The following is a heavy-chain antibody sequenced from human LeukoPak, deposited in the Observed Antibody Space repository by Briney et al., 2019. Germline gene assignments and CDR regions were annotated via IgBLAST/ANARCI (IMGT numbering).Heavy chain of an antibody. CDR2: IKQDGSEK. J-gene: IGHJ4*02. Sequence: GGSLRLSCAASGFTFSSYWMSWVRQAPGKGLEWVANIKQDGSEKYYVDSVKGRFTISRDNARNSLYLQMNSLRAEDTAVYYCARSVVAATETFDYWGQGTLVTVSS. CDR3: ARSVVAATETFDY. V-gene: IGHV3-7*01. D-gene: IGHD2-15*01. CDR1: GFTFSSYW.